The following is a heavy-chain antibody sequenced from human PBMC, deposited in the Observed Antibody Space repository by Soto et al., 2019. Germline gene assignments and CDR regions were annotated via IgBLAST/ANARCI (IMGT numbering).Heavy chain of an antibody. CDR1: GVSISDTSYY. V-gene: IGHV4-39*01. Sequence: QLQLQESGPGLVKPSETLSLTCNVSGVSISDTSYYWGGIRPPPGKGLECIGTIYFNGNTFYKPALKSRRTISVDTSKNQIYLRLTSVTAADTAVYYCARQGSYWGQGTLVAVSS. CDR2: IYFNGNT. CDR3: ARQGSY. J-gene: IGHJ4*02.